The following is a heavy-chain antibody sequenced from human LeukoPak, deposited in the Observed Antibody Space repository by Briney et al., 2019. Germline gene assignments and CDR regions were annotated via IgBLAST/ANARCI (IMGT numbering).Heavy chain of an antibody. CDR3: ARDTEYHGGYYYFDF. CDR1: GFTFGSNY. Sequence: GGSLRLSCAASGFTFGSNYMSWVRQAPGKGLEWVSVLYSSGTTYYSGSVKGRFTISRDNSGNTVYLQMNSLRAEDTAMYYCARDTEYHGGYYYFDFWGQGTLVTVSS. V-gene: IGHV3-66*03. J-gene: IGHJ4*02. CDR2: LYSSGTT. D-gene: IGHD2-2*01.